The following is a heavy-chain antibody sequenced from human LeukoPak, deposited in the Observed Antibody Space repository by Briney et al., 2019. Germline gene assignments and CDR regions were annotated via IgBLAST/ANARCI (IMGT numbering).Heavy chain of an antibody. J-gene: IGHJ6*03. CDR1: GFIFSSHS. CDR3: ARYSSSSEHDYYYYYMDV. V-gene: IGHV3-48*01. CDR2: ISSSSGTI. Sequence: GGSLRLSCAASGFIFSSHSMNWVRQAPGKGLEWVSYISSSSGTIYYADSVKGRFTISRDNAKNSLYLQMNSLRAGDTAVYYCARYSSSSEHDYYYYYMDVWGKGTTVTVSS. D-gene: IGHD6-6*01.